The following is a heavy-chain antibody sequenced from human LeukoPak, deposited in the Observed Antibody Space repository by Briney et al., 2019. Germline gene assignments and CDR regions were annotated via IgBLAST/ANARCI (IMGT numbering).Heavy chain of an antibody. CDR2: IYSSGST. CDR3: ARERDSYGYPTDRAFDC. CDR1: GGSISSSSYY. V-gene: IGHV4-61*02. Sequence: PSETLSLTCTVSGGSISSSSYYWSWIRQPAGKGLEWIGRIYSSGSTNYNPSPKSRVTMSVETSKNQFSLKPSSVTAADTAVYYCARERDSYGYPTDRAFDCWGQGTLVTVSS. D-gene: IGHD5-18*01. J-gene: IGHJ4*02.